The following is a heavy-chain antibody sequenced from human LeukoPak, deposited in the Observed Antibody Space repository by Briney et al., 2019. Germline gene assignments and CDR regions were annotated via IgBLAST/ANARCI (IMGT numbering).Heavy chain of an antibody. D-gene: IGHD4-17*01. CDR3: AKSGVTVTTRYYGMEV. J-gene: IGHJ6*02. V-gene: IGHV3-23*01. CDR2: ISGSGGST. Sequence: GGSLRLSCAASGFTFSSYAMSWVRQAPGKGLEWVSAISGSGGSTYYADSVKGRFTISRDNSKNTLYLQMNSLRAEDTAVYYCAKSGVTVTTRYYGMEVWGQGTTVTVSS. CDR1: GFTFSSYA.